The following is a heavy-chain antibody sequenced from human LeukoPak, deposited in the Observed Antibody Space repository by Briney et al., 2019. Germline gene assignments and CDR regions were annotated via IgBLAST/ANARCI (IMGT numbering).Heavy chain of an antibody. Sequence: GGSLRLSCAASGFTFSGFWMHWVRQAPGKGLVWVSCISFDGSDATYADSVKGRFTISRDNAKNSLYLQMNSLRAEDTAVYYCARDGVVKVVAFYYYYGMDVWGQGATVTVSS. CDR3: ARDGVVKVVAFYYYYGMDV. J-gene: IGHJ6*02. CDR2: ISFDGSDA. D-gene: IGHD2-15*01. CDR1: GFTFSGFW. V-gene: IGHV3-74*01.